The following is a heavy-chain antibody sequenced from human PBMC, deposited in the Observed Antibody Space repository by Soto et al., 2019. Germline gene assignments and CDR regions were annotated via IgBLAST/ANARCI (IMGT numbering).Heavy chain of an antibody. CDR1: GFTFSNAW. D-gene: IGHD2-21*02. Sequence: GGSLRLSCAASGFTFSNAWMSWVRQAPGKGLEWVGRIKSKTDGGTTDYAAPVKGRFTISRDDSKNTLYLQMNSLKTEDTAVYYCTTDRRLLETRYYYGMDVWGQGTTVTVSS. CDR3: TTDRRLLETRYYYGMDV. J-gene: IGHJ6*02. CDR2: IKSKTDGGTT. V-gene: IGHV3-15*01.